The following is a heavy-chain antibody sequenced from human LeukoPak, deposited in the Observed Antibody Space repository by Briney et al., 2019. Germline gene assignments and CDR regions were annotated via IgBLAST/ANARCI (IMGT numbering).Heavy chain of an antibody. CDR3: AKLGIIGVVLRATPLDY. CDR2: ISGSGGST. J-gene: IGHJ4*02. V-gene: IGHV3-23*01. D-gene: IGHD1-26*01. Sequence: GGSLRLSCAASGFTFSSYAMSWVRQAPGKGLEWVSAISGSGGSTYYADSVKGRFTISRDNSKNTLYLQMNSLRAEDTAVYYCAKLGIIGVVLRATPLDYWGQGTLVTVSS. CDR1: GFTFSSYA.